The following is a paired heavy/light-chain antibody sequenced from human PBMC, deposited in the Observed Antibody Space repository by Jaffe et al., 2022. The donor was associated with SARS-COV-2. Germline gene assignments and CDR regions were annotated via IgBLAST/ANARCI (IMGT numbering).Light chain of an antibody. V-gene: IGKV1-5*03. CDR3: QQYDIYPWT. Sequence: DIQMTQSPSTLSASVGDRVTITCRASQSIRDSLAWYQQKPGKAPNLLIYKASSLESGVPSRFGGSASGTEFTLTISSLQPDDVASYYCQQYDIYPWTFGQGTRVEIK. CDR1: QSIRDS. J-gene: IGKJ1*01. CDR2: KAS.
Heavy chain of an antibody. V-gene: IGHV3-30*04. J-gene: IGHJ4*02. CDR3: ARGLHAASDNWYINY. Sequence: QVKLVESGGDVVQPGRSLRLSCKASGFTFRSYSMHWVRQAPGKGLEWVGVAAYDGRDYRIDSVRGRFNIYRDNSEDTLFLQMNSLRPDDTAVYYCARGLHAASDNWYINYWGQGTLVTVSP. CDR1: GFTFRSYS. CDR2: AAYDGRD. D-gene: IGHD6-13*01.